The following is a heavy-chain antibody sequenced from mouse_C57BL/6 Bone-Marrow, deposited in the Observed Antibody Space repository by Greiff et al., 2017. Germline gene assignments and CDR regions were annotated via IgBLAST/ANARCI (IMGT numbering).Heavy chain of an antibody. CDR1: GYTFTSYW. D-gene: IGHD2-4*01. CDR2: MDPSDSYT. Sequence: VQLQQPGAELVMPGASVKLSCKASGYTFTSYWMYWVKQRPGQGLEWIGEMDPSDSYTNYNQKFKGKSTLTVDKSSSEAYMQLSRLTSEDSAVYYYAREGGYDYGVTGFAYWGQGTLVTVSA. CDR3: AREGGYDYGVTGFAY. J-gene: IGHJ3*01. V-gene: IGHV1-69*01.